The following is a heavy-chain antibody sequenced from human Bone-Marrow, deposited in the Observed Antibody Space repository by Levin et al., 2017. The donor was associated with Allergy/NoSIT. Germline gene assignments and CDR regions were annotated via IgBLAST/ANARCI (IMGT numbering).Heavy chain of an antibody. V-gene: IGHV4-59*01. J-gene: IGHJ1*01. D-gene: IGHD3/OR15-3a*01. Sequence: GSLRLSCTVSGGSISSFYWSWIRQPPGKGLEWIGYIYHSGSTKYNPSLKSRVTMSVDTSKNQFSMKLSSVTAADTAVYYCARGSVIIGLEHWGQGTLVTVSS. CDR1: GGSISSFY. CDR3: ARGSVIIGLEH. CDR2: IYHSGST.